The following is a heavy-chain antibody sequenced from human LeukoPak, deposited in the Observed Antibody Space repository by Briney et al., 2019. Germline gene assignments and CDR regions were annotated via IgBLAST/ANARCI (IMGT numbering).Heavy chain of an antibody. J-gene: IGHJ5*02. V-gene: IGHV4-34*01. D-gene: IGHD2-15*01. CDR1: GGSFSGYY. CDR3: ARFPTVDAWFDP. Sequence: SETLSLTCAVYGGSFSGYYWSWIRQPPGKGLDWIGEINHSGSTNYNPSLKSRVTISVDTSKNQFSLKLSSVTAADTAVYHCARFPTVDAWFDPWGQGTLVTVSS. CDR2: INHSGST.